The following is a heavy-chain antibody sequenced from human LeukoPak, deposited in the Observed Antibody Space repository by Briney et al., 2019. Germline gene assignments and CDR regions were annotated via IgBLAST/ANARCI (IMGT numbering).Heavy chain of an antibody. D-gene: IGHD3-22*01. CDR3: ARPNVYYDSSGYYRDYGMDV. Sequence: KSLNISCMGSGYRFTIYSIGWVRHMPGKGLEWMGITYPGDSETRYSPSFQGQVTISADKSIGTAYLQWSSLKASDTAMYYCARPNVYYDSSGYYRDYGMDVWGQGTTVTVSS. CDR1: GYRFTIYS. J-gene: IGHJ6*02. V-gene: IGHV5-51*01. CDR2: TYPGDSET.